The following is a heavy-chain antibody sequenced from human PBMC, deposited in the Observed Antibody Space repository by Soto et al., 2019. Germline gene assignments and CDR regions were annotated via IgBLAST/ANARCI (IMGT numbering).Heavy chain of an antibody. CDR1: GFTFGDYA. J-gene: IGHJ4*02. CDR2: ISWDSGSI. D-gene: IGHD3-3*01. Sequence: GGSLRLSCAASGFTFGDYAMHWVRLAPGKGLEWVSGISWDSGSIGYADSVKGRFTISRDNARNSLYLQMNSLRLEDTALYYCAKARQLRFLEWLPSFFDSRGQGTLVTVSS. CDR3: AKARQLRFLEWLPSFFDS. V-gene: IGHV3-9*01.